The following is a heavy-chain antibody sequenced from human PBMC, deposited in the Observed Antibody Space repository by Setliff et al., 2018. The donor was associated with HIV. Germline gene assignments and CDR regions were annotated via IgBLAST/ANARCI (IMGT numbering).Heavy chain of an antibody. V-gene: IGHV3-33*06. CDR3: AKEPKLGGIAAPFDY. D-gene: IGHD6-6*01. CDR1: GFTFSSYG. J-gene: IGHJ4*02. CDR2: IWYDGSNK. Sequence: PGGSLRLSCAASGFTFSSYGMHWVRQAPGKGLEGVEVIWYDGSNKHYADSVKGRFTISRDNDRNSLYLQMNSLRVEDTAVYYCAKEPKLGGIAAPFDYWGQGTLVTVSS.